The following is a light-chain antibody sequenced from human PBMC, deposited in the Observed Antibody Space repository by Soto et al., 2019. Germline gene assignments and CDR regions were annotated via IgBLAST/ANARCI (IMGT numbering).Light chain of an antibody. CDR2: GAA. CDR1: QSVSSSY. Sequence: EIVLTQSPGTLSLSPGERATLSCRASQSVSSSYVAWYQQKPGQAPRLLIYGAASRSTGIPDRFSGSGSGTDFTLTISRLEPEDVAVYYCQQYGSSPLTFGPGTKVEIK. V-gene: IGKV3-20*01. J-gene: IGKJ3*01. CDR3: QQYGSSPLT.